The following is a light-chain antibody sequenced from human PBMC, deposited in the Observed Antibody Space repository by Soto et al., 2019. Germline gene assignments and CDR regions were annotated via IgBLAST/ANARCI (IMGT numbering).Light chain of an antibody. J-gene: IGKJ1*01. CDR1: QSIDSD. Sequence: EIMMTQSPANVSVFPGERATLSCRASQSIDSDLAWYQQKPGHVPRLLIYGASTRATGVPARFSGRGSGTEFYLTIISLQSGYFAVYYCQQYSHWRTFGPGTKVEIK. CDR2: GAS. V-gene: IGKV3-15*01. CDR3: QQYSHWRT.